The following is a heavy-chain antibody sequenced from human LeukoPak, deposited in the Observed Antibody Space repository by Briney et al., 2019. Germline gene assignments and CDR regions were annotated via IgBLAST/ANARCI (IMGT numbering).Heavy chain of an antibody. Sequence: PGESLKISCKGSGYSFTNYWIGWVRQMPGKGLEWMGIIYPTDSDTRYSPSFQGQVTISADRSISTAYLQWSSLKASDTAIYYCARWAAAGNWYFDLWGRGTLVTVSS. CDR3: ARWAAAGNWYFDL. CDR1: GYSFTNYW. J-gene: IGHJ2*01. CDR2: IYPTDSDT. V-gene: IGHV5-51*01. D-gene: IGHD6-13*01.